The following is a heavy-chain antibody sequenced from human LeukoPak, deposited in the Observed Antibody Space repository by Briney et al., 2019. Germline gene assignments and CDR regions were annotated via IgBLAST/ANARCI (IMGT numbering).Heavy chain of an antibody. CDR1: GGSISSYY. CDR3: ARPDPYSIGWPYFDY. V-gene: IGHV3-11*04. D-gene: IGHD6-19*01. CDR2: ISSSSSTI. Sequence: LSLTCTVSGGSISSYYWSWIRQPPGKGLEWVSYISSSSSTIYYADSVKGRFTISRDNAKNSLYLQMNSLRAEDTAVYYCARPDPYSIGWPYFDYWGQGTLVTVSS. J-gene: IGHJ4*02.